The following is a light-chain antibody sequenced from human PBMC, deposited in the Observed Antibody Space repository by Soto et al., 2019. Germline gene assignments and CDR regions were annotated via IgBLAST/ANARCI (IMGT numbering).Light chain of an antibody. CDR2: EVS. V-gene: IGLV2-14*01. CDR3: SSYTSSSTYV. J-gene: IGLJ1*01. CDR1: SSDVGGYDY. Sequence: QSVLTQPASVSGSPGQSITISCTGTSSDVGGYDYVSWYQQHPDKAPKLMIYEVSNRPSGVSTRFSGSRSGNTASLTISGLQAEDEADYYCSSYTSSSTYVFGTGTKVTVL.